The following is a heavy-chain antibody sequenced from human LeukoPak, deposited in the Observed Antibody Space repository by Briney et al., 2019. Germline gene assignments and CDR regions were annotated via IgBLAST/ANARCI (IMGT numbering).Heavy chain of an antibody. CDR2: INSDGSST. J-gene: IGHJ4*02. V-gene: IGHV3-74*01. Sequence: GGSLRLSCAASGFPFSNYWMHWVRQAPGKGLVWVSRINSDGSSTDNADSVKGRFANSRDNAKNTLYLQMNSLRAEDTAVYYCARGEVYGSGKTDYWGQGTLVTVSS. CDR1: GFPFSNYW. D-gene: IGHD3-10*01. CDR3: ARGEVYGSGKTDY.